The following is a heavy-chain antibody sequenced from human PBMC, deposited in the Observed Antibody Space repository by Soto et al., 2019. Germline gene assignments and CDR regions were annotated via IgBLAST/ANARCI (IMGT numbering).Heavy chain of an antibody. CDR1: GYTFTSYA. CDR3: ARPKGYCSGGSCYSYAFDI. CDR2: INAGNGNK. J-gene: IGHJ3*02. Sequence: QVQLVQSGAEVKKPGASVKVSCKASGYTFTSYAMHWVRQAPGQRLEWMGWINAGNGNKKYSQKFQGRVTITRETSASTAYMELSSLRSEDTAVYYCARPKGYCSGGSCYSYAFDIWGQGTMVTVSS. D-gene: IGHD2-15*01. V-gene: IGHV1-3*01.